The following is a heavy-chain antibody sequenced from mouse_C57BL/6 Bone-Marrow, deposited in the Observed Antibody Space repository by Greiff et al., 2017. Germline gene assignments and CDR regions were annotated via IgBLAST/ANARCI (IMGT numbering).Heavy chain of an antibody. CDR3: TREGTTGDAMDY. Sequence: VQLVESGAELVRPGASVTLSCKASGYTFTDYEMHWVKQTPVHGLEWIGAIDPETGGTAYNQKFKGKAILTADKSSSTAYMELRSLTSEDSAVYYCTREGTTGDAMDYWGQGTSVTVSS. D-gene: IGHD1-1*01. CDR2: IDPETGGT. V-gene: IGHV1-15*01. CDR1: GYTFTDYE. J-gene: IGHJ4*01.